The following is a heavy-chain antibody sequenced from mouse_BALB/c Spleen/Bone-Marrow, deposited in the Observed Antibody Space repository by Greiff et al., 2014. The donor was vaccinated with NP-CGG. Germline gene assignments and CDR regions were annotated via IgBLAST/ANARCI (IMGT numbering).Heavy chain of an antibody. D-gene: IGHD2-14*01. Sequence: VQLQQSGPELVKPGASVRISCKASGYTFTSYYIHWVKQRPGQGLEWIGWIYPGNVNTKYNEKFKGKATLTADKSSSTAYMRLSSLTSEDSAVYFCARRYDDYFDYWGQGTTLTVSS. V-gene: IGHV1S56*01. CDR3: ARRYDDYFDY. CDR1: GYTFTSYY. CDR2: IYPGNVNT. J-gene: IGHJ2*01.